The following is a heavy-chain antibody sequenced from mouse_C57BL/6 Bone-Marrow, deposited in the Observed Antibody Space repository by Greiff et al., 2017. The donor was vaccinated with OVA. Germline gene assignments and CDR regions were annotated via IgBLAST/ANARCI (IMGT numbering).Heavy chain of an antibody. Sequence: EVKLMESGGGLVQPGGSLKLSCAASGFTFSDYGMAWVRQAPRKGPEWVAFISNLAYSIYYADTVTGRFTISRENAKNTLYLEMSSLRSEDTAMYYCARREGDYWYFDVWGTGTTVTVSS. V-gene: IGHV5-15*01. J-gene: IGHJ1*03. CDR2: ISNLAYSI. CDR1: GFTFSDYG. CDR3: ARREGDYWYFDV.